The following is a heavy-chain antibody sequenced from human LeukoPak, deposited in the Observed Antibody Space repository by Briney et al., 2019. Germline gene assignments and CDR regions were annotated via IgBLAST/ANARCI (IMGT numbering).Heavy chain of an antibody. Sequence: SETLSLTCTVSGGSISSFYWSWIRQPAGKGLEWIGRIYTSGSTNYNPSLKSRVTMSVDTSKKQFSLKLSSVTAADTAVYYCARDSADSSSYPPYYYCMDVWGKGTTVTVSS. CDR2: IYTSGST. CDR1: GGSISSFY. V-gene: IGHV4-4*07. D-gene: IGHD6-13*01. J-gene: IGHJ6*03. CDR3: ARDSADSSSYPPYYYCMDV.